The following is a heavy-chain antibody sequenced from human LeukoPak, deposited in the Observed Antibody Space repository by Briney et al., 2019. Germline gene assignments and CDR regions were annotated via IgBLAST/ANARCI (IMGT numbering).Heavy chain of an antibody. V-gene: IGHV3-23*01. Sequence: GGSLRLSCAASGFTFSSYAMSRVRQAPGKGLEWVSAISGSGGTTYYADSVKGRFTISRDNSKNTLYLQMNSLTAEDTAVYYCAKGFGGARPHYFDYWGQGTLVTVSS. CDR2: ISGSGGTT. CDR1: GFTFSSYA. CDR3: AKGFGGARPHYFDY. J-gene: IGHJ4*02. D-gene: IGHD6-6*01.